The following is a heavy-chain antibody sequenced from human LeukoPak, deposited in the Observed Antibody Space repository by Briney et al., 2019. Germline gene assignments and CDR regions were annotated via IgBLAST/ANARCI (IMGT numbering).Heavy chain of an antibody. Sequence: PSETLSLTCAVYGGSFSGYYWSWIRQPPGKGLEWIGEINHSGSTNYNPSLKSRVTISVDTSKNQFSLKLSSVTAADTAVYYCARTGIGVWGSYRYPTSYYFDYWGQGTLVTVSS. V-gene: IGHV4-34*01. D-gene: IGHD3-16*02. CDR3: ARTGIGVWGSYRYPTSYYFDY. J-gene: IGHJ4*02. CDR2: INHSGST. CDR1: GGSFSGYY.